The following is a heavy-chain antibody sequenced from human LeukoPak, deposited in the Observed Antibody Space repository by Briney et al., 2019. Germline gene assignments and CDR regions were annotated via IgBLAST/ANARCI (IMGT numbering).Heavy chain of an antibody. CDR3: ARLRRNSDRSDFFYYYDH. Sequence: GGSLRLSCAASGFTFSSYSMNWVRQAPGKGLEWVSSISSSSSYIYYADSMRGRFTISRDNAKNSLFLQMNSLRAEDTAVYYCARLRRNSDRSDFFYYYDHWGQGTLVTVSS. CDR1: GFTFSSYS. CDR2: ISSSSSYI. V-gene: IGHV3-21*01. J-gene: IGHJ4*02. D-gene: IGHD3-22*01.